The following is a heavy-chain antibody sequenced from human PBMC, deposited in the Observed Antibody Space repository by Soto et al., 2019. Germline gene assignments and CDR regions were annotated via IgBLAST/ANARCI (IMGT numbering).Heavy chain of an antibody. CDR2: IYPGGSI. CDR1: DGSISSSNW. J-gene: IGHJ4*02. Sequence: QVQLQESGPGLVKPSGTLSLTCAVSDGSISSSNWWNWVRQPPGKGLEWIGEIYPGGSINYNPYLKRRLTISVDKSKTQISLNLTSVTAADTAVYYCARADFDYWGQGTLVTVSS. V-gene: IGHV4-4*02. CDR3: ARADFDY.